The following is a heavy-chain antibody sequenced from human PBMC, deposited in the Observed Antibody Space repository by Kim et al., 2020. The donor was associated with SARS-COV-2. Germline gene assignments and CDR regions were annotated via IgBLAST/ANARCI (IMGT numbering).Heavy chain of an antibody. V-gene: IGHV3-15*01. CDR1: GFTFSHAW. Sequence: GGSLRLSCAVSGFTFSHAWMSWVRQAPGKVLEWVGHIKSKSDGGTTDYAAPVKGRFSISRDDSKGTVYLQMNSLKIDDSAVYFCTTDPFWSVVDYWGQGT. CDR3: TTDPFWSVVDY. D-gene: IGHD3-3*01. J-gene: IGHJ4*03. CDR2: IKSKSDGGTT.